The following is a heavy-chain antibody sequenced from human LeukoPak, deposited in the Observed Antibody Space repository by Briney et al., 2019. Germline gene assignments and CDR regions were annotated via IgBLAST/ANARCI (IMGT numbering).Heavy chain of an antibody. V-gene: IGHV4-30-4*01. CDR1: GGSISSGDYY. CDR3: ARGRGYSYGKYFDY. Sequence: PSETLSLTCTVSGGSISSGDYYWSWIRQPPGKGLEWIGYIYYSGSTYYNPSLKSRVTISVDTSKNQFSLKLSSVTAADTAVYYCARGRGYSYGKYFDYWGQGTLVTVSS. J-gene: IGHJ4*02. D-gene: IGHD5-18*01. CDR2: IYYSGST.